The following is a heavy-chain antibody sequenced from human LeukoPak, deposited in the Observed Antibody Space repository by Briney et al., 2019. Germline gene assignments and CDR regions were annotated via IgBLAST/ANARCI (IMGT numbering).Heavy chain of an antibody. CDR1: GFTFSSYG. V-gene: IGHV3-30*18. J-gene: IGHJ4*02. Sequence: GGSLRLSCAASGFTFSSYGMHWVRQVPGKGLEWVAVISYDGSNKYYADSVKGRFTISRDNSKNTLYLQMNSLRAEDTAVYYCAKSDSGWLDYWGQGTLVTVSS. CDR2: ISYDGSNK. CDR3: AKSDSGWLDY. D-gene: IGHD6-19*01.